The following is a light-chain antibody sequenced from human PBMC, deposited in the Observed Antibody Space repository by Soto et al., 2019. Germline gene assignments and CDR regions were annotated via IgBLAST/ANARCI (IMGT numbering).Light chain of an antibody. CDR1: QSVSSN. CDR3: QQYNNWPLT. V-gene: IGKV3D-15*01. CDR2: GAS. Sequence: EIVMTHSPATLSVSPGERATLSCRASQSVSSNLAWYQQKPGQAPRLLIYGASTRATGIPARFSGSGSGTEFTLNISSLQSEDFAVYYCQQYNNWPLTFGGGTKVEIK. J-gene: IGKJ4*01.